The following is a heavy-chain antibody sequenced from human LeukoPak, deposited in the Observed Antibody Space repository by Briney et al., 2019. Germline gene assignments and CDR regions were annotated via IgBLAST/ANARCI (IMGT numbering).Heavy chain of an antibody. Sequence: SETLSLTCTVSGGSISSHYWSWIRQPPGKGLEWIGYIYYSGSTNYNPSLKSRVTISVDTSKNQFSLKLNSVTAADTAVYYCARANPYYYDSSGYYYFDYWGQGTLVTVSS. CDR1: GGSISSHY. D-gene: IGHD3-22*01. J-gene: IGHJ4*02. CDR3: ARANPYYYDSSGYYYFDY. CDR2: IYYSGST. V-gene: IGHV4-59*11.